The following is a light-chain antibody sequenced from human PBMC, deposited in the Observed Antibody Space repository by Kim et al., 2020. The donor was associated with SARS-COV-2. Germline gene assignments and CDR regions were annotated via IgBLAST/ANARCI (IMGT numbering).Light chain of an antibody. J-gene: IGLJ3*02. Sequence: GKTVTISCTGSGGSIARTFVQWYQQRPGSAPTTVIYEDDKRPAGVPDRFSGSIDGSSNSASLTISGLKTEDEADYYCQSSDGSNLVFGGGTQLTVL. CDR2: EDD. V-gene: IGLV6-57*02. CDR3: QSSDGSNLV. CDR1: GGSIARTF.